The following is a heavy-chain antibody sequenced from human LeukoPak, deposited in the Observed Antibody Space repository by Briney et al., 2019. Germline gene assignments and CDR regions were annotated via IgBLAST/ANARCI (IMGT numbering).Heavy chain of an antibody. V-gene: IGHV3-23*01. J-gene: IGHJ5*02. D-gene: IGHD3-22*01. CDR3: AKHDPRRVVITNWFDP. CDR1: GFTFDDYE. Sequence: GGSLRLSCEASGFTFDDYEFRWVRQAPGKGLEWVSAISGSGGITYYADSVKGRFTTSRGNSKNTLYLQMNGLRAEDTAVYYCAKHDPRRVVITNWFDPWGQGTLVTVSS. CDR2: ISGSGGIT.